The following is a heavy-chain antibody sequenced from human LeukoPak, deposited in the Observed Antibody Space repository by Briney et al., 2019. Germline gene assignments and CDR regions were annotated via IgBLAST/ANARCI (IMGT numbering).Heavy chain of an antibody. CDR3: ARGVEPLAANTLAY. J-gene: IGHJ4*02. CDR2: LYSDGNT. D-gene: IGHD1-14*01. Sequence: GGSLRLSCAAPGFTVITNDMTWVRQAPGKGLEWRSVLYSDGNTKYADSVQGRFTISRDNSKNTLYLEMNSLSPDDTAVYYCARGVEPLAANTLAYWGQGTLVTVSS. CDR1: GFTVITND. V-gene: IGHV3-53*01.